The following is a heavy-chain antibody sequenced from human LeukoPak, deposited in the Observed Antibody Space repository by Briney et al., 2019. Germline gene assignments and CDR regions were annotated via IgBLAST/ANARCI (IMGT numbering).Heavy chain of an antibody. D-gene: IGHD1-26*01. J-gene: IGHJ5*02. V-gene: IGHV3-74*01. Sequence: GGSLRLSCAASGFSFSTYWMHWVRQVPGTGLVWVSRTNTDGSITDYADSVKGRFTNSRDNAKDTLYLQMNSLRPEDTAVYYCGRDLGGRGGAWGQGTLVTVSS. CDR3: GRDLGGRGGA. CDR2: TNTDGSIT. CDR1: GFSFSTYW.